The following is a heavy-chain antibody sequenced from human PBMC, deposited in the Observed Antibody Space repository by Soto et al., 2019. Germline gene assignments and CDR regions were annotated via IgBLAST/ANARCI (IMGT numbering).Heavy chain of an antibody. Sequence: QTGGSLRLSCAASGFTFSSYALSWVRQAPGKGLEWVSAISGGGDGTDYADSVKGRFTVSRDNSKNTLYLQMNSLRAEDTAVYYCAGPGYSSQDYWGQGTLVTVSS. CDR3: AGPGYSSQDY. CDR1: GFTFSSYA. D-gene: IGHD5-18*01. J-gene: IGHJ4*02. CDR2: ISGGGDGT. V-gene: IGHV3-23*01.